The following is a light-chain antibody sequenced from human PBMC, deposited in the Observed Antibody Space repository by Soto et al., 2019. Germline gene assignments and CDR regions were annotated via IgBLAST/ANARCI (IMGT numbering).Light chain of an antibody. V-gene: IGLV2-14*01. CDR3: NSYSSSTFYV. CDR2: EVT. Sequence: QSVLTQPASVSGSPGQSITISCSGSSSDIGAYDYVSWYQQYPGKAPKLLIYEVTSRPSGVSHRFSGSKSGSTASLSISGLQLEDEAEYYCNSYSSSTFYVFGTGTKVTVL. CDR1: SSDIGAYDY. J-gene: IGLJ1*01.